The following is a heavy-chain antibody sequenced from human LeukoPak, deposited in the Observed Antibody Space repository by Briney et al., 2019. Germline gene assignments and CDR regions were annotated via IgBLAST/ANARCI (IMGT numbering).Heavy chain of an antibody. Sequence: SRTLSLTCAISGDSVSSNSATWNWIRQSPSRGLEWLGRTYYRSKWYNDYAVSVKSRITLNPDTSKNQFSLQLNSVTPEDTAVYYCARQGAERGSIHVWGQGTTVTISS. CDR3: ARQGAERGSIHV. V-gene: IGHV6-1*01. D-gene: IGHD1-26*01. CDR1: GDSVSSNSAT. J-gene: IGHJ6*02. CDR2: TYYRSKWYN.